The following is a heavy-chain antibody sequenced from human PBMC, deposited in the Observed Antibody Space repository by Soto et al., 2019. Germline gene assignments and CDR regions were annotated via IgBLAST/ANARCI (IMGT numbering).Heavy chain of an antibody. CDR2: ISYDGSNK. V-gene: IGHV3-30-3*01. D-gene: IGHD6-6*01. CDR3: ARDSDNYYSSSSLNWFDP. Sequence: PGGSLRLSCAASGFTFSSYAMHWVRQAPGKGLEWVAVISYDGSNKYYADSVKGRFTISRDNSKNTLYLQMNSLRAEDTAVYYCARDSDNYYSSSSLNWFDPWGQGTLVTVSS. CDR1: GFTFSSYA. J-gene: IGHJ5*02.